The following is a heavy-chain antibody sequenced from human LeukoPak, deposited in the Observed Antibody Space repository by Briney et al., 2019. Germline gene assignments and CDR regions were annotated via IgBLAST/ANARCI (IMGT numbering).Heavy chain of an antibody. V-gene: IGHV1-69*04. CDR2: IIPILGIA. CDR3: ARDKLANYYDSSGYLYYFDY. Sequence: ASVKVSCKASGGTFSSYAISWVRQAPGQGLEWMGRIIPILGIANYAQKFQGRVTITADKSTSTAYMELSSLRSEDTAVYYCARDKLANYYDSSGYLYYFDYWGQGTLVTVSS. CDR1: GGTFSSYA. D-gene: IGHD3-22*01. J-gene: IGHJ4*02.